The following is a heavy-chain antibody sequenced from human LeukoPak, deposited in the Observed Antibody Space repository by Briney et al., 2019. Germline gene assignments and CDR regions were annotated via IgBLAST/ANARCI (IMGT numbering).Heavy chain of an antibody. CDR1: GFTVSGNY. D-gene: IGHD4-23*01. Sequence: GGALRHSCAVSGFTVSGNYMSWVRQDPGKGLEGVSLIYSGGTTYYADSVKGRCPISRDNSKNTLYLQMNSLRAEDTAVYYCARRAGGYSHPYDYWGQGILVTVSS. V-gene: IGHV3-53*01. CDR3: ARRAGGYSHPYDY. CDR2: IYSGGTT. J-gene: IGHJ4*02.